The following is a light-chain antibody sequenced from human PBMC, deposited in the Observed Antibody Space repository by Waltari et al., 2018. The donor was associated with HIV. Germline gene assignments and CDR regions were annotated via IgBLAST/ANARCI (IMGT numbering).Light chain of an antibody. J-gene: IGLJ3*02. CDR2: KDS. V-gene: IGLV3-25*03. CDR1: ALPSQY. Sequence: SYELTQPPSVSVSPGQTAKITCSGDALPSQYAHWFQHKPGQAPLLVIYKDSQRPSGRPERFSGSHSGKTVNLTIRGVQAEDEADYYCESADNSGTYWVFGGGTKLTVL. CDR3: ESADNSGTYWV.